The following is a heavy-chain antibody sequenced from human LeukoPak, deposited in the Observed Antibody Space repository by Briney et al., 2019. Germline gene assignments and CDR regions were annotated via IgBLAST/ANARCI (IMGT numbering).Heavy chain of an antibody. J-gene: IGHJ3*02. CDR3: AKLEGGDAFDI. D-gene: IGHD3-16*01. CDR2: ISYDGSNK. CDR1: GFTFSSYG. Sequence: PGGSLRLSCAASGFTFSSYGMHWVRQAPGKGLEWVAVISYDGSNKYYADSVKGRFTISRDNSKNTLYLRMNSLRAEDTAVYYCAKLEGGDAFDIWGQGTMVTVSS. V-gene: IGHV3-30*18.